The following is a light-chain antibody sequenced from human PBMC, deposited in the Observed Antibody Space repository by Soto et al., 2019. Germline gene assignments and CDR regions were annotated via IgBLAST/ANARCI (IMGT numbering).Light chain of an antibody. V-gene: IGLV2-14*01. J-gene: IGLJ3*02. CDR3: SSYTISTYGV. CDR2: DVS. Sequence: QSAPTQPASVSGSPGQSITISCTGTSSDVGGYKYVSWYQQHPGKAPKLMIHDVSNRPSGVSDRFSASKSGNTASLTISGLQAEDEADYYCSSYTISTYGVFGGGTKLTVL. CDR1: SSDVGGYKY.